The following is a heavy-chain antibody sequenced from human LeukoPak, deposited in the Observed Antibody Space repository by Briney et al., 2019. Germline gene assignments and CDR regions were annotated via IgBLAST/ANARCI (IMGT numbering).Heavy chain of an antibody. CDR1: GFTFSGYT. D-gene: IGHD6-19*01. Sequence: GGSLRLSCAASGFTFSGYTMNWVRQAPGKGLEWVALISNDGSNNNYADSVRGRFNISRDNSKNTLYLEVNSLRVEDTGVYYCAKEQWLINSFDNWGQGTLVTVSS. CDR3: AKEQWLINSFDN. J-gene: IGHJ4*02. CDR2: ISNDGSNN. V-gene: IGHV3-30*18.